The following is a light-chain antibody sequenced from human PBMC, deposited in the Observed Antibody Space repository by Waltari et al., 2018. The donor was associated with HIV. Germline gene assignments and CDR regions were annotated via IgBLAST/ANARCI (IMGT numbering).Light chain of an antibody. CDR1: SLPGQI. J-gene: IGLJ2*01. Sequence: YAVSQSDPVSVSPGQRATISCVGDSLPGQIVTWDQQKPGRSPQCVIDERNRRASGIPDRFSASKSGKTATLTISGIQPADEGQYFCQAWDNTVAVFGGGT. V-gene: IGLV3-1*01. CDR3: QAWDNTVAV. CDR2: ERN.